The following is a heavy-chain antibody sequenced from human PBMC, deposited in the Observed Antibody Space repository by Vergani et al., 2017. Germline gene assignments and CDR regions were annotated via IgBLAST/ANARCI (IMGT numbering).Heavy chain of an antibody. V-gene: IGHV3-23*01. CDR3: ASGVLRYFDWLVY. CDR2: ISGSGGNT. D-gene: IGHD3-9*01. Sequence: EVQLLESGGNLIQSGGSLRLSCGASGFTFSSYAMTWVRLAPGKGLQWVSAISGSGGNTFYTDSVKGRFTISRDNSKNTLYLQMNSLRAEDTAVYYCASGVLRYFDWLVYWGQGTLVTVSS. CDR1: GFTFSSYA. J-gene: IGHJ4*02.